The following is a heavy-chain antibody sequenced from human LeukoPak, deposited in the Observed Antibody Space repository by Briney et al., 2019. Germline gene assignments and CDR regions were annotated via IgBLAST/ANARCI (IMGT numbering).Heavy chain of an antibody. V-gene: IGHV1-18*04. Sequence: GASVKVSCKASGYTFTSHYIHWVRQAPGQGLEWMGWISAYNGNTNYAQKLQGRVTMTTDTSTSTAYMELRSLRSDDTAVYYCARDEGYYDSSGATGDPHWGQGTLVTVSS. D-gene: IGHD3-22*01. CDR1: GYTFTSHY. J-gene: IGHJ4*02. CDR2: ISAYNGNT. CDR3: ARDEGYYDSSGATGDPH.